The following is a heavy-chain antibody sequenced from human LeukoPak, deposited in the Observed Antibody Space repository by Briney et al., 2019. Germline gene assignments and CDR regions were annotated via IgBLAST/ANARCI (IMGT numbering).Heavy chain of an antibody. CDR3: ARDRGYDYGGNSWFDY. D-gene: IGHD4-23*01. Sequence: SVKVSCKASGYTFTSYDTNWVRQAPGQGLEWMGGIIPIFGTANYAQKFQGRVTITTDESTSTAYMELSSLRSEDTAVYYCARDRGYDYGGNSWFDYWGQGTLVTVSS. CDR1: GYTFTSYD. V-gene: IGHV1-69*05. CDR2: IIPIFGTA. J-gene: IGHJ4*02.